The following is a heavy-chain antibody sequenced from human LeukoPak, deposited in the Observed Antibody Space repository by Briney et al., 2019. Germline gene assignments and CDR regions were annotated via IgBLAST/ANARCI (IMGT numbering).Heavy chain of an antibody. J-gene: IGHJ4*02. D-gene: IGHD3-22*01. V-gene: IGHV3-9*01. Sequence: PGGSLRLSCVASGFTFDDYAMHWFRQPPGKGLEWVAGINWNSVSAVYADSLKGRLTISRDNAKNSLFLQMNSLKTEDTAFYYCAKGARSSSGYTTDWGQGILVTVSS. CDR2: INWNSVSA. CDR3: AKGARSSSGYTTD. CDR1: GFTFDDYA.